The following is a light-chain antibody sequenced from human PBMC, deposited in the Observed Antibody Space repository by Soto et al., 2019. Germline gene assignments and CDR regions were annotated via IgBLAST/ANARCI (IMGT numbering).Light chain of an antibody. J-gene: IGKJ1*01. CDR1: QSVSSY. V-gene: IGKV3-11*01. CDR3: QHRRYWPST. Sequence: ELVLTQSPATLSLSPGERATLSCRASQSVSSYLAWYQQKPGQAPRLLIYDAFNRATGIPARFSGSGSGTDFTPTISSLRPEDFVVYYCQHRRYWPSTFGQGTKVEIK. CDR2: DAF.